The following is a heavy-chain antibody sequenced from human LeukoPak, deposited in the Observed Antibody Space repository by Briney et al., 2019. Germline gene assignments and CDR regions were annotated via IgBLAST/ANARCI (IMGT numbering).Heavy chain of an antibody. V-gene: IGHV3-30*04. CDR2: ISYDGSNK. CDR1: GFTFSSYA. CDR3: ARTSNYYGSGSHDY. D-gene: IGHD3-10*01. J-gene: IGHJ4*02. Sequence: GGSLRLSCAASGFTFSSYAMHWVRQAPGKGLEWVAVISYDGSNKYYADSVKGRFTISRDNSKNTLYLQMNSLRAEDTAVYYCARTSNYYGSGSHDYWGQGTLVTVSS.